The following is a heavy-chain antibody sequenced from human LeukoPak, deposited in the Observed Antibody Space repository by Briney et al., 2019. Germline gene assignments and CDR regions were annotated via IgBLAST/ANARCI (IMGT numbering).Heavy chain of an antibody. D-gene: IGHD3-9*01. CDR2: FYYSGST. V-gene: IGHV4-39*01. CDR3: ASPAFYDILTGYFRPEDY. CDR1: GGSISSNNYY. Sequence: SETLSLTCSVSGGSISSNNYYGVWIRQSPGRGLEWNGSFYYSGSTYYNPSLGSRVTISVDTSKNHFSLKLSSVTAADTAVYYCASPAFYDILTGYFRPEDYWGQGTLVTVSS. J-gene: IGHJ4*02.